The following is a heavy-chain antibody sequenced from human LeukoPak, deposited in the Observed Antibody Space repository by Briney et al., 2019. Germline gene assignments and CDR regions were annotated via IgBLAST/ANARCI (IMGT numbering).Heavy chain of an antibody. CDR2: SDGSNT. Sequence: GGSLRLSCAASGFSFSTSWMHWVRHTPEKGLVWVSRSDGSNTIYADSVKGRFTISRDNAKNTLFLQMNSLRAEDTAVYYCVREGVSSSWNNWYFGLWGRGTLVTVSS. D-gene: IGHD6-13*01. CDR1: GFSFSTSW. V-gene: IGHV3-74*01. CDR3: VREGVSSSWNNWYFGL. J-gene: IGHJ2*01.